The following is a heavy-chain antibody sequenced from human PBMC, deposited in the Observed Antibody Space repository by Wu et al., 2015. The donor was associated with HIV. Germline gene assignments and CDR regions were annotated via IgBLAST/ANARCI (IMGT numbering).Heavy chain of an antibody. CDR2: MNPDSGNK. Sequence: QVQLLQSGAEVKKPGASVMVSCKASGYTFIDYYIYWVRQAPGRGLEWMGWMNPDSGNKGYEQKFQGRVTMTTDTSITTAYMELNSLRSEDTAVYYCLRGFGQQLGWFDPWGRGTLVTV. J-gene: IGHJ5*02. CDR1: GYTFIDYY. V-gene: IGHV1-8*02. D-gene: IGHD6-13*01. CDR3: LRGFGQQLGWFDP.